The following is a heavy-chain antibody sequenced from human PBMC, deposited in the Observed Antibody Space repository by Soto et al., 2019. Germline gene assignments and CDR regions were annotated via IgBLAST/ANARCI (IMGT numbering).Heavy chain of an antibody. D-gene: IGHD2-21*02. J-gene: IGHJ4*02. CDR2: IYYSGST. V-gene: IGHV4-59*01. Sequence: SETLSLTCTVSGGSISSYYWSWIRQPPGKGLEWIGYIYYSGSTNYNPSLKSRVTISVDTSKNQFSLKLSSVTAADTAVYYCARGVRAYFGGDCYRWARSYYFDYWGQGTLVTVSS. CDR1: GGSISSYY. CDR3: ARGVRAYFGGDCYRWARSYYFDY.